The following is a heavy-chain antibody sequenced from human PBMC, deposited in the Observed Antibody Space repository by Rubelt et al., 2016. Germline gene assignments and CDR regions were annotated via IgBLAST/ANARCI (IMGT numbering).Heavy chain of an antibody. CDR3: ARGGYGDIDY. D-gene: IGHD4-17*01. Sequence: QVQLVQSGAEVKKPGSSVKVSCKASGGTFSSYAISWVRQAPGQGLEWMGRIIPILGIANYAQKVQGRGTITAAKSTSTAYMELRSLRSDDTAVYYCARGGYGDIDYWGQGTLVTVSS. CDR2: IIPILGIA. CDR1: GGTFSSYA. J-gene: IGHJ4*02. V-gene: IGHV1-69*04.